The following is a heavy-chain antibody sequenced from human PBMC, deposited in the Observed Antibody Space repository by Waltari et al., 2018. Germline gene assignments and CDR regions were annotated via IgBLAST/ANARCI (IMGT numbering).Heavy chain of an antibody. D-gene: IGHD4-17*01. V-gene: IGHV3-21*03. Sequence: EVQLVESGGGLVKPGGSLSISCAASGFTISSFGMSWVRQAPGKGLEWVSSTTNSNTYIYYADSVKGRFTVSIDNAKNSLYLQMNSLRADDTAVYFCARALTTPNDYWGQGTLVTVSS. CDR3: ARALTTPNDY. CDR2: TTNSNTYI. J-gene: IGHJ4*02. CDR1: GFTISSFG.